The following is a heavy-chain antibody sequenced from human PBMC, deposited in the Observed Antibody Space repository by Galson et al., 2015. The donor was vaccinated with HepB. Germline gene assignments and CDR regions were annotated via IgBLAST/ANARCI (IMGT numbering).Heavy chain of an antibody. V-gene: IGHV1-24*01. Sequence: CKVSGYTLPELSMHWVRQAPGKGLEWMGGFDPEDGETIYAQKFQGRVTMTEDTSTDTAYMELSSLRSEDTAVYYCATVDYYGSGSYYKRKYYFDYWGQGTLVTVSS. CDR1: GYTLPELS. CDR2: FDPEDGET. D-gene: IGHD3-10*01. CDR3: ATVDYYGSGSYYKRKYYFDY. J-gene: IGHJ4*02.